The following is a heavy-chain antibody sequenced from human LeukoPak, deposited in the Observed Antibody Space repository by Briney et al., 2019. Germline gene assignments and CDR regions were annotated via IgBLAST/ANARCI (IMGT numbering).Heavy chain of an antibody. CDR2: INHSGST. CDR3: ARVGSLVVENDAFDI. CDR1: GGSFSGYY. Sequence: SETLSLTCAVYGGSFSGYYWSWIRQPPGKGLEWIGEINHSGSTNYNPSLKSRVTISVDTSKNQFSLKLSSVTAADTAVYYCARVGSLVVENDAFDIWGQGTMVTVSS. D-gene: IGHD2-21*01. V-gene: IGHV4-34*01. J-gene: IGHJ3*02.